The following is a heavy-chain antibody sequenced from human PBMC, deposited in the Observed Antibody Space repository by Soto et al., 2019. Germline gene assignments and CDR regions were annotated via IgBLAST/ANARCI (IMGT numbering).Heavy chain of an antibody. J-gene: IGHJ4*02. CDR1: GFTFSSYS. CDR2: ISGSGGSK. Sequence: GGSLRLSCAASGFTFSSYSMSWVRQAPGKGLEWVSAISGSGGSKYYADSVKGRFTISRDNSKNALYLKMNSLGAEDTAVYYCAKDPDSSSCYFEDSYFDYWGQGTLVTVSS. D-gene: IGHD6-13*01. V-gene: IGHV3-23*01. CDR3: AKDPDSSSCYFEDSYFDY.